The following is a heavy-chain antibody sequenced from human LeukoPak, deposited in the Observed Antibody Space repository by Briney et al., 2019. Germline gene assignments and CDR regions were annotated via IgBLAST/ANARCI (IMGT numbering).Heavy chain of an antibody. J-gene: IGHJ4*02. D-gene: IGHD3-22*01. CDR2: IYYSGST. Sequence: SETLSLTCTVSGGSVSSGSYYWSWIRQPPGKELEWIGYIYYSGSTNYNPSLKSRVTISVDTSKNQFSLKLSSVTAADTAVYYCARGDYDSSGLRRSHPLDYWGQGTLVTVSS. V-gene: IGHV4-61*01. CDR3: ARGDYDSSGLRRSHPLDY. CDR1: GGSVSSGSYY.